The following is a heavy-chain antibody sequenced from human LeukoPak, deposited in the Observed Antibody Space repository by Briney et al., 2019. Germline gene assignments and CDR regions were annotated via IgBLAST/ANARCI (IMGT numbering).Heavy chain of an antibody. Sequence: SETLSLTCTVSGGSISSYYWSWIRQPPGKGLEWIGYIYYSGSTNYNPSLKSRVTISVDTSKNQFSLKLSSVTAADTAVYYCARAPYYDFWSGYSQNWFDPWGQGTLVTVSS. D-gene: IGHD3-3*01. CDR1: GGSISSYY. J-gene: IGHJ5*02. CDR3: ARAPYYDFWSGYSQNWFDP. CDR2: IYYSGST. V-gene: IGHV4-59*01.